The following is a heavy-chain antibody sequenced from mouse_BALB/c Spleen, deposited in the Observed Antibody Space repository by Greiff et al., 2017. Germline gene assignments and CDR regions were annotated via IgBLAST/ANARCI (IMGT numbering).Heavy chain of an antibody. CDR2: IDPANGNT. D-gene: IGHD1-2*01. CDR1: GFNIKDTY. J-gene: IGHJ2*01. V-gene: IGHV14-3*02. CDR3: ARGGSTATPDFDY. Sequence: VQLQQSGAELVKPGASVKLSCTASGFNIKDTYMHWVKQRPEQGLEWIGRIDPANGNTKYDPKFQGKATITADTSSNTAYLQLSSLTSEDTAVYYCARGGSTATPDFDYWGQGTTLTVSS.